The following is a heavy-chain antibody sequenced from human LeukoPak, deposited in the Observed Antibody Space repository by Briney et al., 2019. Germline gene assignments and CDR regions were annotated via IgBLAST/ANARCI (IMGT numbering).Heavy chain of an antibody. CDR1: GGSISSSSYY. J-gene: IGHJ2*01. V-gene: IGHV4-39*01. CDR3: ARRPGTRYCSSTSCLNWYFDL. D-gene: IGHD2-2*01. CDR2: IYYSGST. Sequence: KPSGTLSLTCTVSGGSISSSSYYWGWIRQPPGKGLEWIGSIYYSGSTYYNPSLKSRVTISVDTSKNQFSLKLSSVTAADTAVYYCARRPGTRYCSSTSCLNWYFDLWGRGTLVTVSS.